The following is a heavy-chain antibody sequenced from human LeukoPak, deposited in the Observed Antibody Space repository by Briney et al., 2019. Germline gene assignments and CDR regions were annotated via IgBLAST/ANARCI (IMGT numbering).Heavy chain of an antibody. V-gene: IGHV1-8*01. D-gene: IGHD6-19*01. J-gene: IGHJ6*02. CDR3: ARGDFIAVAGTDYYYGMDV. Sequence: ASVKVSCKASGYTFTSYDINWVRPATGQGLEWMGWMNPNSGNTGYAQKFHGRVTMTRNTSISTAYMELSSLRSEDTAVYYCARGDFIAVAGTDYYYGMDVWGQGTTVTVSS. CDR2: MNPNSGNT. CDR1: GYTFTSYD.